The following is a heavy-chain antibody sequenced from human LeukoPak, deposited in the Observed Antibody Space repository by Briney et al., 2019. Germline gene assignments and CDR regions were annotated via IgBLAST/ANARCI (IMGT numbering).Heavy chain of an antibody. D-gene: IGHD4-17*01. V-gene: IGHV3-74*01. CDR1: GFTFSDYW. J-gene: IGHJ6*02. CDR2: INTDGSIT. Sequence: GGSLRLSCAASGFTFSDYWIHWVRQAPGKGLVWVSRINTDGSITNYADSVKGRFSISRDNAKNTLYLQMSSLRAEDTAVYYCARSNLCGDYGSGYYYGMDVRGQGTTVTVSS. CDR3: ARSNLCGDYGSGYYYGMDV.